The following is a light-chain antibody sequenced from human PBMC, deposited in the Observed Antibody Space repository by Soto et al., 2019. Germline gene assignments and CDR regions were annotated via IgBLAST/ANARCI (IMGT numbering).Light chain of an antibody. J-gene: IGLJ3*02. CDR3: AAWDDSVKGWV. Sequence: QSALTQPPSASGTPGQRVTVSCSGTSSNIGGNTVNWYQQLPGTAPKLLIYSNNKRPSGVPDRLSGSKSGTSASLAISGLQSDDEADYYCAAWDDSVKGWVFGGGTKVTVL. CDR2: SNN. CDR1: SSNIGGNT. V-gene: IGLV1-44*01.